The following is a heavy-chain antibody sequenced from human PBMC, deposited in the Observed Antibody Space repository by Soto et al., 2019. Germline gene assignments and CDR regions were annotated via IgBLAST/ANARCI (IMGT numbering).Heavy chain of an antibody. CDR2: INHSGST. D-gene: IGHD4-17*01. V-gene: IGHV4-34*01. CDR3: ARGRRTAVTIDY. J-gene: IGHJ4*02. Sequence: QVQLQQWGAGLLKPSETLSLTCAVYGGSFSGYYWSWIRQPPGKGLEWIGEINHSGSTNYNPSLKSRVPISVDTSKNQFSLKLSSVTAAATAVYYCARGRRTAVTIDYWGQGTLVTVSS. CDR1: GGSFSGYY.